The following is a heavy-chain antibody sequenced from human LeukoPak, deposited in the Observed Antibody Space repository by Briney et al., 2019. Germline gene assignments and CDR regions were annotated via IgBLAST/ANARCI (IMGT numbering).Heavy chain of an antibody. Sequence: GVSLRLSCAASGFTFSNFGMHWVRQAQGKGLEWVAFTRYYGSYKYYADSVKGRFTVSRDNSKNTLYLQMNSLRAEDTAVYYCAKGNTVYEALEYWGQGTLVTVSS. J-gene: IGHJ4*02. CDR2: TRYYGSYK. D-gene: IGHD5/OR15-5a*01. CDR3: AKGNTVYEALEY. V-gene: IGHV3-30*02. CDR1: GFTFSNFG.